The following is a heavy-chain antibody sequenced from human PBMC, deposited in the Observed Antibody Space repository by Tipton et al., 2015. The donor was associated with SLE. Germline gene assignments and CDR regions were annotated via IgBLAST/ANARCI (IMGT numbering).Heavy chain of an antibody. Sequence: TLSLTCAVSGDSVSNEFYSWGWVRQPAGKGLEWIGRIHVTGTSTYNPSLKSRVTISLDTTKSQFSLRLSSVTAADTAVYYCARADGLVGGQVPYWYFDLWGRGTLVTVSS. J-gene: IGHJ2*01. CDR2: IHVTGTS. V-gene: IGHV4-61*10. CDR3: ARADGLVGGQVPYWYFDL. CDR1: GDSVSNEFYS. D-gene: IGHD1-26*01.